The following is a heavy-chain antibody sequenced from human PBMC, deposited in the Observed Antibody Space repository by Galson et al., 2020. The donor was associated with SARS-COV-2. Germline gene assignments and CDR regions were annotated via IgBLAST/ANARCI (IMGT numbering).Heavy chain of an antibody. D-gene: IGHD6-13*01. J-gene: IGHJ4*02. CDR1: GYTFTNYS. CDR3: ARELPAAGAFYFDY. Sequence: ASVKVSCKASGYTFTNYSITWVRQAPGQGLEWMGWISTYNGNTHYAQKVQGRVTMTTDTSTTTAYMELRRLRSDDTAVYYCARELPAAGAFYFDYWGQGTLVTVSS. V-gene: IGHV1-18*01. CDR2: ISTYNGNT.